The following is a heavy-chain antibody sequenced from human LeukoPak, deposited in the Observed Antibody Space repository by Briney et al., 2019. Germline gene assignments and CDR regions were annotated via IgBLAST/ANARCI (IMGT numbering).Heavy chain of an antibody. V-gene: IGHV4-39*07. CDR1: GGSISSSSCY. CDR2: ICYSGST. J-gene: IGHJ3*02. CDR3: AREGGNDAFDI. D-gene: IGHD3-16*01. Sequence: PSETLSLTCTVSGGSISSSSCYWGWIRQPPGKGLEWIGSICYSGSTYYNPSLKSRVTISVDTSKNQFSLKLSSVTAADTAVYYCAREGGNDAFDIWGQGTMVTVSS.